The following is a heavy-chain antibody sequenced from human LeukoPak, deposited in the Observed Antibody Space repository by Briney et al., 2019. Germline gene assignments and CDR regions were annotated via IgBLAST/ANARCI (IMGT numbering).Heavy chain of an antibody. V-gene: IGHV3-74*01. CDR2: INSDGGST. D-gene: IGHD3-3*01. CDR1: GFTFSSYW. CDR3: AREKTYYDFWSGYYQAADAFDI. Sequence: PGGSLRLSCAASGFTFSSYWMHWVRQAPGKGLVWVSRINSDGGSTSYADSVKGRFTISRDNAKNTLYLQMNSLRAEDTAVYYCAREKTYYDFWSGYYQAADAFDIWGQGTMVTVSS. J-gene: IGHJ3*02.